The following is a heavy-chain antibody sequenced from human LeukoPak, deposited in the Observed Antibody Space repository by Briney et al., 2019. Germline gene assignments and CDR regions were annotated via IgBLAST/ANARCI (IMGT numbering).Heavy chain of an antibody. CDR3: ARIEKNTAEIGGPRYCSSTSCYAGGAFDI. Sequence: GGSLRLSCAASGFTFSSYAMSWVRQAPGKGLEWVSAISGSGGSTYYADSVKGRFTISRDNSKNTLYLQMNSLRAEDTAVYYCARIEKNTAEIGGPRYCSSTSCYAGGAFDIWGQGTMVTVPS. D-gene: IGHD2-2*01. CDR1: GFTFSSYA. V-gene: IGHV3-23*01. CDR2: ISGSGGST. J-gene: IGHJ3*02.